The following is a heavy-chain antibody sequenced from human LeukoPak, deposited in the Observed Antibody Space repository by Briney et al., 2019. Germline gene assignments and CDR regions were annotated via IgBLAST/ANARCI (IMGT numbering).Heavy chain of an antibody. D-gene: IGHD4-17*01. CDR1: GGSFSGYY. Sequence: SETPSLTCAVYGGSFSGYYWSWIRQPPGKGLEWIGEINHSGSTNYNPSLKSRVTISVDTSKNQFSLKLSSVTAADTAVYYCARASGASRRDAFDIWGQGTMVTVSS. J-gene: IGHJ3*02. CDR2: INHSGST. V-gene: IGHV4-34*01. CDR3: ARASGASRRDAFDI.